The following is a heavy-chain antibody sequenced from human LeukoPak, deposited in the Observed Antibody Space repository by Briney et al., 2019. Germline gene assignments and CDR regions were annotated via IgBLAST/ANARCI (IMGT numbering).Heavy chain of an antibody. CDR3: AREERNYYDSSGYLDY. CDR2: IYYSGST. J-gene: IGHJ4*02. D-gene: IGHD3-22*01. V-gene: IGHV4-30-4*01. Sequence: SQTLSLTCTVSGGSISSGDYYWSWIRQPPGKGLEWIGCIYYSGSTYYNPSLKSRVTISVDTSKNQFSLKLSSVTAADTAVYYCAREERNYYDSSGYLDYWGQGTLVTVSS. CDR1: GGSISSGDYY.